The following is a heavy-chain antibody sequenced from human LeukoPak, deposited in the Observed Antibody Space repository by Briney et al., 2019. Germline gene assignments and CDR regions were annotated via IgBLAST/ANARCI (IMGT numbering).Heavy chain of an antibody. V-gene: IGHV4-59*01. CDR2: IYYSGST. J-gene: IGHJ4*02. CDR1: GGSISSYY. CDR3: ARFLRNHAEGYDFWSGYVYYFDY. Sequence: SETLSLTCTVSGGSISSYYWSWIRQPPGKGLEWIGYIYYSGSTNYNPSLKSRVTIPVDTSKNQFSLKLSSVTAADTAVYYCARFLRNHAEGYDFWSGYVYYFDYWGQGTLVTVSS. D-gene: IGHD3-3*01.